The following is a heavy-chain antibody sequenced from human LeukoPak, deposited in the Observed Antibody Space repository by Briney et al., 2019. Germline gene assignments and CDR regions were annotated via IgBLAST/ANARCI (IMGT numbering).Heavy chain of an antibody. D-gene: IGHD3/OR15-3a*01. J-gene: IGHJ4*02. CDR3: ARQTGSGLFILP. V-gene: IGHV4-39*01. CDR2: IYYSGST. CDR1: GDSIRSSNYY. Sequence: SETLSLTCTVSGDSIRSSNYYWGWIRQPPGKGLEWIGNIYYSGSTYYSASLKSQVSISIDMSKNQFSLKITSVTAADTGVYYCARQTGSGLFILPGGQGTLVTVSS.